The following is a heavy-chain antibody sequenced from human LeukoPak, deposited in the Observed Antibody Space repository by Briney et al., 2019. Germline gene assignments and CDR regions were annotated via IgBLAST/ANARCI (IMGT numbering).Heavy chain of an antibody. CDR3: ARHRGYTKAAWDFDY. J-gene: IGHJ4*02. Sequence: SQTLSLTCTVSGDSIRSGGFYWSWIRQHPEKGLEWIGYIYYDGSTDYNPSLKSRITISVDTSKNQFSLRLSSVTAADTAVYYCARHRGYTKAAWDFDYWGQGTLVTVSS. D-gene: IGHD5-18*01. CDR2: IYYDGST. CDR1: GDSIRSGGFY. V-gene: IGHV4-31*03.